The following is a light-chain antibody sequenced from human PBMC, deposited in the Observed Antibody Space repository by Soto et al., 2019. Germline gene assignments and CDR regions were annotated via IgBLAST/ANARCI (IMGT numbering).Light chain of an antibody. J-gene: IGKJ4*01. CDR1: QSISSY. V-gene: IGKV1-39*01. CDR2: GAS. Sequence: DIQMTQSPSSLSASVGDRVTITCRASQSISSYLNWYQQKPGKAPKLLIYGASSLQSGVPSRFSVSGSGTDFTLTISSLQPEDFATYYCQQSYSTPPLTFGGGTKVEI. CDR3: QQSYSTPPLT.